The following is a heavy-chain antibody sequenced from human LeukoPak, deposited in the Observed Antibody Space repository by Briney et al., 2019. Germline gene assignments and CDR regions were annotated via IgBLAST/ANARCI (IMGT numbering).Heavy chain of an antibody. CDR1: GFSVGTNY. CDR2: IYSGGTT. V-gene: IGHV3-53*01. J-gene: IGHJ4*02. Sequence: GGSLRLSFAASGFSVGTNYMSWVRQAPGKGLEWVSVIYSGGTTYYAESVKGRFTISRDNSKNTLYLQMNSLKTEGTAVYYCTTDLRSYHDSSGYCLDYWGQGTLVTVSS. D-gene: IGHD3-22*01. CDR3: TTDLRSYHDSSGYCLDY.